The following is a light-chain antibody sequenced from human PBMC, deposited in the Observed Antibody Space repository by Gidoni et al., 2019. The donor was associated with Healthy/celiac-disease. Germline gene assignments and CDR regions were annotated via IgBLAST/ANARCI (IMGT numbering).Light chain of an antibody. CDR2: GAS. CDR1: QSVSSSY. Sequence: EIVLTPSPGTLSLSPGERATLSCRASQSVSSSYLAWYQQKPGQAPRLLIYGASSRATGIPDRFSGSGSGTDFTLTISRLEPEDFAVYYCQQYASTRTFGQGTKLEIK. V-gene: IGKV3-20*01. J-gene: IGKJ2*01. CDR3: QQYASTRT.